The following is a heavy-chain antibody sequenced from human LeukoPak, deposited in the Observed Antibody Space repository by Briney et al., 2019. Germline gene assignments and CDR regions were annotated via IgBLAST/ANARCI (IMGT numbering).Heavy chain of an antibody. CDR1: GGSISSYY. J-gene: IGHJ6*02. V-gene: IGHV4-59*01. CDR3: ARVGGTNYYYYGMDV. CDR2: IYYSGST. Sequence: PSETLSLTCTVSGGSISSYYWTWIRQPPGKGLEWIGYIYYSGSTNYNPSLKSRVTISVDTSKNQFSLKLSSVTAADTAVYYCARVGGTNYYYYGMDVWGQGTTVTVSS. D-gene: IGHD1-26*01.